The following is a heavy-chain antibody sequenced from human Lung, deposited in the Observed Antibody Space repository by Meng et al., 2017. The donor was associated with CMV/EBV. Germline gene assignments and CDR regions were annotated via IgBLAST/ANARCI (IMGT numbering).Heavy chain of an antibody. CDR1: AGSISSYGSF. Sequence: GSXRLXCSVSAGSISSYGSFWGWIRQPPGKGLEWIGMIYYSGGTHYNPSLKSRVIVSVDTSKKNFSLKLSSVTASDTAVYYCVRYYDRSGHHYFDYWGQGSXVTVDS. CDR2: IYYSGGT. J-gene: IGHJ4*02. V-gene: IGHV4-39*02. CDR3: VRYYDRSGHHYFDY. D-gene: IGHD3-22*01.